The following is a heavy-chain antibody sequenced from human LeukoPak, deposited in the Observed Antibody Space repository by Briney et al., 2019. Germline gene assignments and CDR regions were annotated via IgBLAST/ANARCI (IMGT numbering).Heavy chain of an antibody. CDR2: IKSKTDGGTT. D-gene: IGHD4-17*01. Sequence: GGSLRLSCAASGFTFSNAWMSWVRQAPGKGLEWVGRIKSKTDGGTTDYAAPVKGRFTISSDDSKNTLYLQMNSLKTEDTAVYYCTTDSPVNYGDGEVDAFDIWGQGTMVTVSS. CDR1: GFTFSNAW. CDR3: TTDSPVNYGDGEVDAFDI. J-gene: IGHJ3*02. V-gene: IGHV3-15*01.